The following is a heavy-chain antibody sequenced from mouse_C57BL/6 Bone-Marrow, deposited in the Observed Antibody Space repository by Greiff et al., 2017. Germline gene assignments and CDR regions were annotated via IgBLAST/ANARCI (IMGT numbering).Heavy chain of an antibody. D-gene: IGHD1-1*01. CDR1: GYSITSGYY. CDR3: ARERGLLRAMDY. CDR2: ISYDGSN. V-gene: IGHV3-6*01. Sequence: DVKLVESGPGLVKPSQSLSLTCSVTGYSITSGYYWNWIRQFPGNKLEWMGYISYDGSNNYNPSLKNRISITRDTSKNQFFLKLNSVTTEDTATYYCARERGLLRAMDYWGQGTSVTVSS. J-gene: IGHJ4*01.